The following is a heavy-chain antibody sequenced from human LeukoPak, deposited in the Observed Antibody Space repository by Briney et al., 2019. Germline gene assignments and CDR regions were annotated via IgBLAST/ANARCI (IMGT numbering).Heavy chain of an antibody. CDR1: GFTFSSYA. CDR3: ARKGLPDY. Sequence: GGSLRLSCAASGFTFSSYAMTWVRQAPGKGLEWVSGVSGSGGSTYYSDSVKGRFTISRDNAKKSLYLQMNSLRADDTGVYYCARKGLPDYWGQGTMVTVSS. V-gene: IGHV3-23*01. D-gene: IGHD2-21*02. J-gene: IGHJ4*02. CDR2: VSGSGGST.